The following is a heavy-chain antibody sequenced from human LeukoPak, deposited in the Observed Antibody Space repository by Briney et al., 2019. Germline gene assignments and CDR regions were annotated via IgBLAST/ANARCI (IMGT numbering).Heavy chain of an antibody. V-gene: IGHV3-11*04. Sequence: GGSLRLSCAASGFTFSDYYMSWIRQAPGKGLEWVSYISSSGSTIYYADSVKGRFTISRDNSKNTLYLQMNSLRAEDTAVYYCANFYQGPDDAFDIWGQGTMVTVSS. J-gene: IGHJ3*02. CDR1: GFTFSDYY. D-gene: IGHD3-3*01. CDR3: ANFYQGPDDAFDI. CDR2: ISSSGSTI.